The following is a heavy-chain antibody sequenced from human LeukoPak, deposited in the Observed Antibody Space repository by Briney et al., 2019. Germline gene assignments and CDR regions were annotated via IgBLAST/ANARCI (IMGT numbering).Heavy chain of an antibody. CDR2: IVGSGDTT. V-gene: IGHV3-23*01. D-gene: IGHD1-26*01. Sequence: GGSLRLSCVGSGFTFPTYAMSWVRQAPGKGLEWVAFIVGSGDTTYYADSVKGRFTISRDNSKNTLYLQMNSLRAEDTAIYYCARSGNYLHYFDYWGQGTLVTVSS. J-gene: IGHJ4*02. CDR1: GFTFPTYA. CDR3: ARSGNYLHYFDY.